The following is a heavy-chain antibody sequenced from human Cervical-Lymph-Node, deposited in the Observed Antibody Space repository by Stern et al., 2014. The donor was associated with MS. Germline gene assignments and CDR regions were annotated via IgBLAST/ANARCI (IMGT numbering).Heavy chain of an antibody. V-gene: IGHV3-23*04. CDR2: ISGGGGST. D-gene: IGHD5-24*01. CDR1: GFTFTNYA. CDR3: AKHRAGYKTDNDY. Sequence: EDQLVESGGGLVQPGGSLRLSCTASGFTFTNYAMSWVRQPPGKGLEWVSVISGGGGSTFYADSVKGRFTISGDNSKSTLYLEMNSLRAEDTAVYYCAKHRAGYKTDNDYWGQGTLVTGSS. J-gene: IGHJ4*02.